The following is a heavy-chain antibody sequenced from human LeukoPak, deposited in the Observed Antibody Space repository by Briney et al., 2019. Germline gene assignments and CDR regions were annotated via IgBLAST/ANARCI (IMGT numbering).Heavy chain of an antibody. J-gene: IGHJ4*02. CDR1: GFTFSSYA. V-gene: IGHV3-23*01. D-gene: IGHD2-15*01. Sequence: PGGSLRLSCGASGFTFSSYAMSWVRQALGKGLQCVSFITDSGGDTYYTDSVKGRLTISRDNSKNTLYLQMNSLRAEDTAVYYCAKAPKRSCSGSTCYPFDYWGQGTLVTVSS. CDR3: AKAPKRSCSGSTCYPFDY. CDR2: ITDSGGDT.